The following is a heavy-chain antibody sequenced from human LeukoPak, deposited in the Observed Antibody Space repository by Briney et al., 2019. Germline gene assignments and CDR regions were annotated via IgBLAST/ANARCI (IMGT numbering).Heavy chain of an antibody. CDR3: ARVLDY. Sequence: GGSLRLSCAASGFTFSDYYMSWIRQAPGKGLEWVSYISSSSTIYYADSVKGRFTISRDNAKNSLYLQMNSLRAEDTAAYYCARVLDYWGQGTLVTVSS. V-gene: IGHV3-11*04. CDR1: GFTFSDYY. J-gene: IGHJ4*02. CDR2: ISSSSTI.